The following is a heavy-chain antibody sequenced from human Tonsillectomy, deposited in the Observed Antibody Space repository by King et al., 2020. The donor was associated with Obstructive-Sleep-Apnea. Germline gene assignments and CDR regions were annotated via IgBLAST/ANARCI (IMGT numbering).Heavy chain of an antibody. CDR2: ITGSGGMT. Sequence: VQLVESGGGLVQPGGSLRLSCVASGFSFSSYTMNWVRQSPGKGLEWVSTITGSGGMTYYADSVKGRFTISRDNSRDTMYLQMNTLRADDSAVYFCANGIAARTFDSWGQGTLVTVSS. CDR1: GFSFSSYT. J-gene: IGHJ4*02. D-gene: IGHD6-6*01. CDR3: ANGIAARTFDS. V-gene: IGHV3-23*04.